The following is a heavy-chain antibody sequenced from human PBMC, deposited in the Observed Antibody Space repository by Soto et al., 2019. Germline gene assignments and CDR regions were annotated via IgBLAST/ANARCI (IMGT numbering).Heavy chain of an antibody. CDR3: AREAAGIDY. CDR2: ISYDGSNK. D-gene: IGHD6-13*01. J-gene: IGHJ4*02. CDR1: GFTFSDYY. Sequence: PGGSLRLSCAASGFTFSDYYMSWIRQAPGKGLEWVAVISYDGSNKYYADSVKGRFTISRDNSKNTLYLQMNSLRAEDTAVYYCAREAAGIDYWGQGTLVTVSS. V-gene: IGHV3-30-3*01.